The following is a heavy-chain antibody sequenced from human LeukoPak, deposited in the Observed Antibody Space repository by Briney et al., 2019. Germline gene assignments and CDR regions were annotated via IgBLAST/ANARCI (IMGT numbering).Heavy chain of an antibody. Sequence: SETLSLSCAVYGGSFSDYYWSWIRQPPGKGLEWIGYIYHSGSTYYNPSLKSRVTISVDRSKNQFSLKLSSVTAADTAVYYCARAGEGYCSSTSCYGPWYFDLWGRGTLVTVSS. J-gene: IGHJ2*01. CDR3: ARAGEGYCSSTSCYGPWYFDL. V-gene: IGHV4-34*01. D-gene: IGHD2-2*01. CDR1: GGSFSDYY. CDR2: IYHSGST.